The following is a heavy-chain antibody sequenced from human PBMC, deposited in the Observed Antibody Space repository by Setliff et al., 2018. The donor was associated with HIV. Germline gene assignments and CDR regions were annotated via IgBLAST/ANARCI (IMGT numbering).Heavy chain of an antibody. V-gene: IGHV4-4*08. CDR3: AREYYRSGGYYSGWKYYYMDV. Sequence: KPSETLSLTCTVSGDSSSNDYWTWVRQPPGEGLEWIGNIHTSGTTKYNPSLNSRVTISVDMSKSQFSLRLSSVTAADTAMYYCAREYYRSGGYYSGWKYYYMDVWGKGTTVTVSS. CDR2: IHTSGTT. CDR1: GDSSSNDY. D-gene: IGHD2-15*01. J-gene: IGHJ6*03.